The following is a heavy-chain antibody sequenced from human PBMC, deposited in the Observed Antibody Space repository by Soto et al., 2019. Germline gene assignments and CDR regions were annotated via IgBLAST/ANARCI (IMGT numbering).Heavy chain of an antibody. J-gene: IGHJ4*02. CDR2: INHSGGRT. D-gene: IGHD5-12*01. V-gene: IGHV4-34*01. Sequence: QVHLQQWGAGLLKPSETLSLTCAVSGESFSDYFYSWIRQPPGKVLEWIGEINHSGGRTISNPSLSSRLTISVGTSKDQFSLRLTSVTAAETAVYYCASGRGYTWTFGGQGTLVTVSS. CDR1: GESFSDYF. CDR3: ASGRGYTWTF.